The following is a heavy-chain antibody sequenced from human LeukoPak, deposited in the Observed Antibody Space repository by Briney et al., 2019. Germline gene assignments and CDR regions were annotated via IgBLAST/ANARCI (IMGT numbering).Heavy chain of an antibody. D-gene: IGHD3-22*01. Sequence: PGGSLRLSCAASGFTFNYAWMSWVRQTPGKGLEWVGHIKSKRDGGTTDSAAPVKGRFTISRDDSRNTVYLQMNSLKTEDTAVYYCTTDRYYDSSGYYYFDYWGRGTLVTVSS. CDR2: IKSKRDGGTT. CDR1: GFTFNYAW. J-gene: IGHJ4*02. V-gene: IGHV3-15*01. CDR3: TTDRYYDSSGYYYFDY.